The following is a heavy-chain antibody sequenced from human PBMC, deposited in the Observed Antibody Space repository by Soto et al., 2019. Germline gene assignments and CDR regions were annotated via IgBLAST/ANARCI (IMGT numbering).Heavy chain of an antibody. J-gene: IGHJ5*02. Sequence: QVQLQESGPGLVKPSQTLSLTCTVSGGSISSGDYYWSWLRQPPGKGLEWIGYIYDSGSAYYNSSLKSRVNITLDSSKNQFSRKLTSVTSADTAVYYCARDNGVGPWGQGTLVTVSS. D-gene: IGHD2-8*01. V-gene: IGHV4-30-4*01. CDR2: IYDSGSA. CDR1: GGSISSGDYY. CDR3: ARDNGVGP.